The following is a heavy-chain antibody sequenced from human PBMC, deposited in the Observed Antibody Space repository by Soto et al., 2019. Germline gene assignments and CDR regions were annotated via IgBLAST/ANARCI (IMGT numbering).Heavy chain of an antibody. CDR1: GFSLTTGRMG. CDR3: VRGNADSYQVYYGIDV. J-gene: IGHJ6*02. D-gene: IGHD4-17*01. Sequence: QVTLKESGPVLVKPTETLTLTCTVSGFSLTTGRMGVSWIRQSPGKALEWLAHIFSDKERSYCTSMQGRLTISKDSYGSQVVLSMTNMDPVDSGTDDCVRGNADSYQVYYGIDVWGQGTTVTVSS. V-gene: IGHV2-26*01. CDR2: IFSDKER.